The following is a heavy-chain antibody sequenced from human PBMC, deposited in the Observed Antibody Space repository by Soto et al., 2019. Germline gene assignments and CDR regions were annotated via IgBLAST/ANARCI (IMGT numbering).Heavy chain of an antibody. CDR1: GGTFSSYA. D-gene: IGHD3-3*01. CDR3: ARSHLYDFWSGYYYGMDV. J-gene: IGHJ6*02. V-gene: IGHV1-69*12. CDR2: IIPIFGTA. Sequence: QVQLVQSGAEVKKPGSSVKVSCKASGGTFSSYAISWVRQAPGQGLEWMGGIIPIFGTANYAQKFQGRVTITADESTSTAYMELRSLRSEDTAVYYCARSHLYDFWSGYYYGMDVWGQGTTVTVSS.